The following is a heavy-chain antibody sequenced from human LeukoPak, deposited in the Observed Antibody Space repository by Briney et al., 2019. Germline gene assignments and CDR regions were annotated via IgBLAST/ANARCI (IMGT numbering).Heavy chain of an antibody. V-gene: IGHV1-8*03. D-gene: IGHD2-2*03. J-gene: IGHJ5*02. CDR3: ARAGYCSSTSCRSWFDP. Sequence: ASVKVSCKASGYTFTSYDINWVRQATGQGLEWMGWMNPNSGNTGHAQKFQGRVTITRNTSISTAYMELSSLRSEDTAGYYCARAGYCSSTSCRSWFDPWGQGTLITVSS. CDR2: MNPNSGNT. CDR1: GYTFTSYD.